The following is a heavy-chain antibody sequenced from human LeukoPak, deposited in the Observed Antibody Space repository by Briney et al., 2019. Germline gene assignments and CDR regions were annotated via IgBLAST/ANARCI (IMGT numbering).Heavy chain of an antibody. CDR1: GGSISSYY. Sequence: SETLSLTCTVSGGSISSYYWSWIRQPPGKGLEWIAYISDIGSINYNPSLKSRVTISLDTSKNQFSLKLSSVTAADTAVYYCARGPRAAAGRRGVGAFDIWGQGTMVTVSS. D-gene: IGHD6-13*01. CDR3: ARGPRAAAGRRGVGAFDI. J-gene: IGHJ3*02. CDR2: ISDIGSI. V-gene: IGHV4-59*08.